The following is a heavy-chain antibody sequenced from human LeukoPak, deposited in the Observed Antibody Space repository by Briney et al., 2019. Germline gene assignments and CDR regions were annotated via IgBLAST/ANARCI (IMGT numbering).Heavy chain of an antibody. CDR2: IYYSGST. Sequence: SETLSLTCTVSGGSISSYYWSWIRQPPGKGLERIGYIYYSGSTNYNPSLKSRVTISVDTSKNQFSLKLSSVTAADTAVYYCARLVSWNYGMDVWGQGTTVTVSS. CDR1: GGSISSYY. D-gene: IGHD1-1*01. J-gene: IGHJ6*02. CDR3: ARLVSWNYGMDV. V-gene: IGHV4-59*08.